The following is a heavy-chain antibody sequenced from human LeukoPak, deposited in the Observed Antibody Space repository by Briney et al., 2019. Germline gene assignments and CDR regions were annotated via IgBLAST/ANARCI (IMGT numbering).Heavy chain of an antibody. CDR1: GGSISSYY. Sequence: SETLSLTCTVSGGSISSYYWSWIRQPPGKGLEWIGYIYYSGSTNYNPSLKSRVTISADTSKNQFSLKLSSVTAADTAVYYCARAYSYAPWYFDYWGQGTLVTVSS. V-gene: IGHV4-59*01. D-gene: IGHD2-2*01. CDR3: ARAYSYAPWYFDY. CDR2: IYYSGST. J-gene: IGHJ4*02.